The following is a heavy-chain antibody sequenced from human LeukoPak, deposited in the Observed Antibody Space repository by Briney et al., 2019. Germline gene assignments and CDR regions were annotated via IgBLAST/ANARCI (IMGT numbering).Heavy chain of an antibody. V-gene: IGHV3-53*01. J-gene: IGHJ4*02. CDR2: LYSGGST. CDR1: GFIVSTNY. D-gene: IGHD3-9*01. CDR3: ARTAILRYFDWLLGPFDY. Sequence: GGSLRLSCAASGFIVSTNYMSWVRQAPGKGLEWVSVLYSGGSTYYADSVKGRFTISRDNSKNTLYLQMNSLRAEDTAVYYCARTAILRYFDWLLGPFDYWGQGTLVTVSS.